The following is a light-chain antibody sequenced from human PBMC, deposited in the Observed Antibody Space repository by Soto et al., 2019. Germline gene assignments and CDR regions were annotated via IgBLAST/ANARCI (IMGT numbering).Light chain of an antibody. CDR3: QQYGSSPLT. J-gene: IGKJ4*01. V-gene: IGKV3-20*01. CDR2: GAS. CDR1: QSVSSSY. Sequence: EIVLTQSPGTLSSSPGERATLSCRASQSVSSSYLAWYQQKPDQAPRLLIYGASSRATGIPDRFSGSGSGTDFTLTISRLEPEDFAVYYCQQYGSSPLTFGGGTKVEIK.